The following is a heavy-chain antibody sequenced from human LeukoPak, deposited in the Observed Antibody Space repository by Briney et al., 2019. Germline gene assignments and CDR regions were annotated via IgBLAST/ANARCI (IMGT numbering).Heavy chain of an antibody. Sequence: GGSLRLSCAASGFTFSSYAMSWVRQAPGKGLELVSAISGSGGSTYYADSVKGRFTISRDNSKNTLYLQMNSLRAEDTAVYYCAKDSEPEIQLWTNYYYYYGMDVWGQGTTVTVSS. D-gene: IGHD5-18*01. CDR2: ISGSGGST. CDR3: AKDSEPEIQLWTNYYYYYGMDV. V-gene: IGHV3-23*01. CDR1: GFTFSSYA. J-gene: IGHJ6*02.